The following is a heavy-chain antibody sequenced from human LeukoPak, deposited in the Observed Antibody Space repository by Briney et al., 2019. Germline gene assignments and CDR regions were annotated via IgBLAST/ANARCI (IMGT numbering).Heavy chain of an antibody. V-gene: IGHV4-31*03. CDR3: ARNGYYSADY. CDR1: GGSISRGAYY. Sequence: PSETLSLTCTVSGGSISRGAYYWSWIRQVPGKGLEWIGYGYFRGNTFYNPSLKGRVTISVDTSNNHFSLQLNSVTAADTAVYYCARNGYYSADYWGQGTLVTVSS. CDR2: GYFRGNT. D-gene: IGHD4-17*01. J-gene: IGHJ4*02.